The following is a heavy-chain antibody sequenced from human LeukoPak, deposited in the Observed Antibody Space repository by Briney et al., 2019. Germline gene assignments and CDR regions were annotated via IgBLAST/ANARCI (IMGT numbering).Heavy chain of an antibody. CDR3: ARSAAARRGLYFDY. CDR2: IYPGDSGT. CDR1: GFTFSSYW. J-gene: IGHJ4*02. V-gene: IGHV5-51*04. Sequence: GESLKISCKGSGFTFSSYWIGWGRQMPGKGLEWMGIIYPGDSGTRYSPSFQGQVTISADNPITTDYLQWSSLKASDTAMYYCARSAAARRGLYFDYWGQGTLVTISS. D-gene: IGHD6-6*01.